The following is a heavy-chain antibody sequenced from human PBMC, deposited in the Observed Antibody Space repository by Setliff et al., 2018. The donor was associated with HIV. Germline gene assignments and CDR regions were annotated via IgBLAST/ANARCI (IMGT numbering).Heavy chain of an antibody. D-gene: IGHD2-15*01. Sequence: PSETLSLTCTVSGGSISTSNYYWGWVRQPPGKGLEWVGNVNYTGSTYYNPSLKSRVTISVETSKNQISLKVTSVTASDTAVYYCVRAHGGLGGGAWFDPWGQGTLVTVSS. V-gene: IGHV4-39*01. CDR2: VNYTGST. CDR3: VRAHGGLGGGAWFDP. CDR1: GGSISTSNYY. J-gene: IGHJ5*02.